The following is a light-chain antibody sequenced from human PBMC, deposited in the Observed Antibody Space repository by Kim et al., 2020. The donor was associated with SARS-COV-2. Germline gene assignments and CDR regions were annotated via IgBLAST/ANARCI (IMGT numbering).Light chain of an antibody. CDR3: QQYGSSPPT. Sequence: SPGERATLSCRASQGVSSSYLAWYQHNPGQAPRLLMYGASTRATGIPDRFSGSGSGTDFTLTISRLEPEDFAVYYCQQYGSSPPTFGHGTKVDIK. J-gene: IGKJ1*01. CDR1: QGVSSSY. V-gene: IGKV3-20*01. CDR2: GAS.